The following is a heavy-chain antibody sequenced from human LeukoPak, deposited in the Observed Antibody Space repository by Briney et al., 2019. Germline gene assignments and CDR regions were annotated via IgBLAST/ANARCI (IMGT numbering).Heavy chain of an antibody. CDR3: ARGQMAGY. V-gene: IGHV3-7*05. D-gene: IGHD5-24*01. Sequence: GGSLRLSCAASGFPFSSYWMSWVRQAPGKGLEWVANIKPDGSEKSYVGSVKGRFTISRDNAKNSLYLQMNSLRAEDTAVYYCARGQMAGYWGQGTLVTVSS. CDR1: GFPFSSYW. J-gene: IGHJ4*02. CDR2: IKPDGSEK.